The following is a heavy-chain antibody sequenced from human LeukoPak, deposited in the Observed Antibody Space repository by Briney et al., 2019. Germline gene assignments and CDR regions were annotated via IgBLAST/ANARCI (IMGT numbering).Heavy chain of an antibody. CDR3: ARDDDGDFLI. J-gene: IGHJ4*02. CDR2: IRVNNGNT. CDR1: GYTFTSYG. V-gene: IGHV1-18*01. D-gene: IGHD4-17*01. Sequence: ASVTVSCTAAGYTFTSYGYWWVWLGPGQGHEWMGWIRVNNGNTNYAHKLQGRVTMTTDTSTSTAYMELRSLRSDDTAVYYCARDDDGDFLIWGQGTLVTVSS.